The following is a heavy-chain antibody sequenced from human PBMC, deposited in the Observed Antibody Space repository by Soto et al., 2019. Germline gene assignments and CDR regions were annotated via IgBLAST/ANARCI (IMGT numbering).Heavy chain of an antibody. CDR3: ARTYSGYYFDY. Sequence: QVQLQESGPGLVQPSETLSLSCTVSGGSINSYHWSWIRQPPGKGLEWIGYISYSGSTNYNPSLRSRVTISVDTSRNQFSLKLSSVTAADTAVYYCARTYSGYYFDYWGQGTLVTVSS. J-gene: IGHJ4*02. D-gene: IGHD5-12*01. CDR2: ISYSGST. V-gene: IGHV4-59*08. CDR1: GGSINSYH.